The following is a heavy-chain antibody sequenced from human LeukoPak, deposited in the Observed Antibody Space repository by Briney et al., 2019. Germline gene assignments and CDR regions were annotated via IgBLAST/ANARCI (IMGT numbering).Heavy chain of an antibody. D-gene: IGHD3-10*01. V-gene: IGHV4-4*07. CDR1: GGSISSYY. J-gene: IGHJ6*03. CDR2: IYTSGST. Sequence: SETLSLTCTVSGGSISSYYWSWIRQPAGKGLEWIGRIYTSGSTSYNPSLKSRVTMSVDTSKNQFSLKLSSVTAADTAVYYCARYNQGGHYYGSGSYNYYYYYMDVWGKGTTVTVSS. CDR3: ARYNQGGHYYGSGSYNYYYYYMDV.